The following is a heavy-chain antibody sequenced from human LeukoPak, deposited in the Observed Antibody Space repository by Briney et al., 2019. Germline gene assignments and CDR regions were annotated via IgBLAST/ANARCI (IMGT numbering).Heavy chain of an antibody. J-gene: IGHJ3*02. Sequence: GGSLRLSCAASGFTFSTFGMTWVRQPPGKGLEWVSSISSSSSYIYYADSVKGRFTISRDNAKNSLYLQMNSLRAEDTAVYYCARDDVSTDAFDIWGQGTMVTVSS. V-gene: IGHV3-21*01. CDR1: GFTFSTFG. CDR3: ARDDVSTDAFDI. CDR2: ISSSSSYI.